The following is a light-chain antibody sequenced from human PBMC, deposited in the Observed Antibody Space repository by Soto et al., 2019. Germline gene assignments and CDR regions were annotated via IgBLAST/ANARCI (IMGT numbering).Light chain of an antibody. CDR3: QQLSGYPRT. CDR1: QDISRY. CDR2: GAS. V-gene: IGKV1-9*01. J-gene: IGKJ4*01. Sequence: IQLTQSPSSLSASVGDRVTITCRASQDISRYLAWYQQKPGRAPKLLIHGASILQSWDPPRFSGSGSETDFTLTINSLQPEDFATYYCQQLSGYPRTFGGGTKVDIK.